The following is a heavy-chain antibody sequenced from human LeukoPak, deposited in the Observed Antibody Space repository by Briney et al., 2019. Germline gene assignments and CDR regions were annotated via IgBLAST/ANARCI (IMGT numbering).Heavy chain of an antibody. Sequence: PSETLSLTCTVAGGSISSSSYYWGWIRQPPGKGLEWLGSIYYSGSTYYNPSLKSRVTISVDTSKNQFSLKLSSVTAADTAVYYCARHVEYRSSWIDYWGQGTLVTVSS. D-gene: IGHD6-13*01. CDR3: ARHVEYRSSWIDY. CDR1: GGSISSSSYY. J-gene: IGHJ4*02. CDR2: IYYSGST. V-gene: IGHV4-39*01.